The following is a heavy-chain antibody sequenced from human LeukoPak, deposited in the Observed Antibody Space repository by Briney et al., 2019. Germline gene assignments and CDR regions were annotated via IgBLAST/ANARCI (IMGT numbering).Heavy chain of an antibody. V-gene: IGHV1-69*13. Sequence: ASVKVSCKXSGGTFSSYAISWVRQAPGQGLEWMGGIIPIFGTANYSQKFQGRVTITADESTSTAYMELRSLRSEDTAVYYCASPSDDYDSSGYYFRWFDPWGQGTLVTVSS. J-gene: IGHJ5*02. D-gene: IGHD3-22*01. CDR1: GGTFSSYA. CDR2: IIPIFGTA. CDR3: ASPSDDYDSSGYYFRWFDP.